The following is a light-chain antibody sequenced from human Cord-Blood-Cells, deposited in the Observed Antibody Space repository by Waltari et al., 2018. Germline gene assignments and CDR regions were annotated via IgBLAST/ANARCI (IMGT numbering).Light chain of an antibody. CDR2: GAS. V-gene: IGKV3-15*01. CDR3: QQYNNWQYT. J-gene: IGKJ2*01. CDR1: QSVSSN. Sequence: IVMTQSPDTLSVSQGERATLSGRASQSVSSNLAWYQQIPGPAPTLLRSGASTRATGIPATFSGSGSGTEFTLTISSVQSEEFAVYYCQQYNNWQYTFGQGTKLEIK.